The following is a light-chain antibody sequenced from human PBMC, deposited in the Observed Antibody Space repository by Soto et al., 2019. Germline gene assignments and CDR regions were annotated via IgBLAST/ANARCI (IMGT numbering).Light chain of an antibody. Sequence: EIVLTQSPGTLSLSPGERATLFCRASQTVSSYLAWYQQKPGQAPRLLIYGASSRATGIPDRFSGSGSGTDFTLTSSRLEPEDFAVYYCQQYGSSLMYTFGQGTKLEI. CDR1: QTVSSY. CDR2: GAS. V-gene: IGKV3-20*01. J-gene: IGKJ2*01. CDR3: QQYGSSLMYT.